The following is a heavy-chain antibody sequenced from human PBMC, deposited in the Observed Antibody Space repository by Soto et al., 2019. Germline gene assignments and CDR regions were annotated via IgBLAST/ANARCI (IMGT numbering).Heavy chain of an antibody. D-gene: IGHD2-8*02. Sequence: SETLSLTCTVSGDSIMRDSYYWNWIRQHPGKGLEWIGYIYYTGTTDYNPSLKTRVTISPDTSKNQFSLKLTSVTAADTAVYYCARDKITGLFDYWGQGTLVTVSS. CDR1: GDSIMRDSYY. J-gene: IGHJ4*02. CDR3: ARDKITGLFDY. V-gene: IGHV4-31*03. CDR2: IYYTGTT.